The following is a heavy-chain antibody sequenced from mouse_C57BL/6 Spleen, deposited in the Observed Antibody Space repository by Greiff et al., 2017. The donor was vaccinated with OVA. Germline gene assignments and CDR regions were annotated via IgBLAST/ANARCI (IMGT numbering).Heavy chain of an antibody. J-gene: IGHJ4*01. Sequence: VQLQQPGAELVMPGASVKLSCKASGYTFTSSWMHWVKQRPGQGLEWIGEIDPSDSYTNYNQKFKGKSTLTVDKSSSTAYMQRSSLTSEDSAVYYCARFYYGSSYAMDYWGQGTSVTVSS. CDR2: IDPSDSYT. CDR1: GYTFTSSW. D-gene: IGHD1-1*01. CDR3: ARFYYGSSYAMDY. V-gene: IGHV1-69*01.